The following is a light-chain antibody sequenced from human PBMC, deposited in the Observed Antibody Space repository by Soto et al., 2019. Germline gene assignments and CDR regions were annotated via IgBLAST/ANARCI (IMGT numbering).Light chain of an antibody. CDR2: GNS. CDR1: RSNIGAGYD. J-gene: IGLJ3*02. CDR3: QSYDSSLSGWL. V-gene: IGLV1-40*01. Sequence: QAVVTQPPSVSGAPGQRVTISCTGSRSNIGAGYDVHWYQQLPGTAPKLLIYGNSNRPSGVPDRFSGSKSGTSASLAITGLQAEDEADHYCQSYDSSLSGWLFGGGTKLTVL.